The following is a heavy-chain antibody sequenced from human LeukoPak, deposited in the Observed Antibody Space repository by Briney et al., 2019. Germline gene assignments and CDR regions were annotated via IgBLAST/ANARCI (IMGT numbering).Heavy chain of an antibody. V-gene: IGHV3-11*01. CDR3: ATDRVDTAMEFDY. J-gene: IGHJ4*02. Sequence: GGPLRLSCAASGFTFSDYYMSWIRQAPGKGLEWVSYISSSCSIIYYADSVKGRFTISRDNAKNSLYLQMNSLRAEDTAVYYCATDRVDTAMEFDYWGQGTLVTVSS. CDR1: GFTFSDYY. D-gene: IGHD5-18*01. CDR2: ISSSCSII.